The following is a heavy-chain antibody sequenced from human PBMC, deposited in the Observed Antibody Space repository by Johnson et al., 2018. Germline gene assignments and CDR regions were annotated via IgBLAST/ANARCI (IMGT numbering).Heavy chain of an antibody. J-gene: IGHJ6*03. CDR1: GFTFGDYA. CDR3: AREVTTVTTSYSYYYMDV. Sequence: VQLVESGGGLVKPGRSLRLSCTASGFTFGDYAMNWFRQAPGKGLEWVSVIYSGGGTYYADSVKGRFTISRDSSKNTLYLQMNTLRAEDTAVYYWAREVTTVTTSYSYYYMDVWGKGATVTVSS. V-gene: IGHV3-66*02. D-gene: IGHD4-17*01. CDR2: IYSGGGT.